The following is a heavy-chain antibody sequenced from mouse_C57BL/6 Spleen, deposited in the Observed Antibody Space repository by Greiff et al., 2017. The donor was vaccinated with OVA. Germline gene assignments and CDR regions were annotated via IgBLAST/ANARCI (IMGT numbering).Heavy chain of an antibody. CDR3: ARSKNYYGSSSYYFDY. J-gene: IGHJ2*01. Sequence: QVQLQQPGTELVKPGASVKLSCKASGYTFTSYWMHWVKQRPGQGLEWIGNINPSNGGTNYNEKFKSKATLTVDKSSSTAYMQLSSLTSEDSAVYYCARSKNYYGSSSYYFDYWGQGTTLTVSS. CDR2: INPSNGGT. D-gene: IGHD1-1*01. CDR1: GYTFTSYW. V-gene: IGHV1-53*01.